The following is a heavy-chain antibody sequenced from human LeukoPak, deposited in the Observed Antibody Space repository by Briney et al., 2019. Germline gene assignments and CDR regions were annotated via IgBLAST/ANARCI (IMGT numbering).Heavy chain of an antibody. CDR3: ASWSSTRYYYYGMDV. D-gene: IGHD2-2*01. V-gene: IGHV4-61*01. J-gene: IGHJ6*04. CDR1: GGSVSSGSYY. Sequence: SETLSLTCTVSGGSVSSGSYYWSWIRQPPGXXXXXXXYIYYSGSTNYNPSLKSRVTISVDTSKNQFSLKLSSVTAADTAVYYCASWSSTRYYYYGMDVWGKGTTVTVSS. CDR2: IYYSGST.